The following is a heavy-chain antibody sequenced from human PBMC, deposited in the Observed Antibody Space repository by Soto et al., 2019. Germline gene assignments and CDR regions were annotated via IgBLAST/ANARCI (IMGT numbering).Heavy chain of an antibody. V-gene: IGHV1-58*02. Sequence: ASVKVSCKASGFTFTSSAMQWVRQARGQRLEWIGWIVVGSGNTNYAQKFQERVTITRDMSTSTAYMELSSLRSEDTAVYYCAAGRIQLWGPHYYYYMDVWGKGTTVTVSS. J-gene: IGHJ6*03. D-gene: IGHD5-18*01. CDR2: IVVGSGNT. CDR3: AAGRIQLWGPHYYYYMDV. CDR1: GFTFTSSA.